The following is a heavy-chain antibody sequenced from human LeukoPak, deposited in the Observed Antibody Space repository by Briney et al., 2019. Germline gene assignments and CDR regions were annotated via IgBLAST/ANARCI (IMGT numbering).Heavy chain of an antibody. V-gene: IGHV1-18*01. CDR1: NYTFTSYG. CDR2: ISAYNGNT. J-gene: IGHJ4*02. Sequence: ASVKVSCKASNYTFTSYGIYWVRQAPGQGLEWTGWISAYNGNTNYAQKLQGRVTMTTDTSTSTAYMELRSLRSDDTAVYYCARLRDGYNYGYWGQGTLVTVSS. D-gene: IGHD5-24*01. CDR3: ARLRDGYNYGY.